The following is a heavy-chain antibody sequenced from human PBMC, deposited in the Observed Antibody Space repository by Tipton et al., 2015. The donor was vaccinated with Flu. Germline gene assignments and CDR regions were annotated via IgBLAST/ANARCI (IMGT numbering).Heavy chain of an antibody. D-gene: IGHD2-15*01. V-gene: IGHV4-4*07. J-gene: IGHJ3*02. CDR2: IYSSGTT. CDR1: GGSLSSFY. CDR3: ARGYCSGGNCYNAFDI. Sequence: SLTCTVSGGSLSSFYWSWIRQPAGKGLEWIGRIYSSGTTNFNASLKSRLTMSVDASKKQFSLKLSSVTAADTAVYYCARGYCSGGNCYNAFDIWGQGTMVTVSS.